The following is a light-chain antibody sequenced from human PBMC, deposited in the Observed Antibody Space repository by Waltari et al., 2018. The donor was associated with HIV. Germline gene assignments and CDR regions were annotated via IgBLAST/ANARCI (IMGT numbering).Light chain of an antibody. CDR1: SSNIGSNY. CDR3: AAWDDSLSAL. CDR2: RTD. J-gene: IGLJ2*01. V-gene: IGLV1-47*01. Sequence: QSVLTQPPSASGTPGQRVTISCSGASSNIGSNYVYWYKELPGTAPKIFIYRTDQRPSGVPDRFSGSKSGTSASLAISGLRSEDEADYYCAAWDDSLSALFGGGTKLTVL.